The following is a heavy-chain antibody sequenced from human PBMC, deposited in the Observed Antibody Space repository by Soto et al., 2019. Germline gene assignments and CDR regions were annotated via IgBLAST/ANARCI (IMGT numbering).Heavy chain of an antibody. CDR3: AREEGGSYSVDY. J-gene: IGHJ4*02. D-gene: IGHD1-26*01. CDR1: GFTFSSYG. CDR2: IWYDGSNK. V-gene: IGHV3-33*01. Sequence: QVQLVGSGGGVVQPGRSLRLSCAASGFTFSSYGMHWVRQAPGKGLEWVAVIWYDGSNKYYADSVKGRFTISRDNSKNTLYLQMNSLRAEDTAVYYCAREEGGSYSVDYWGQGTLVTVSS.